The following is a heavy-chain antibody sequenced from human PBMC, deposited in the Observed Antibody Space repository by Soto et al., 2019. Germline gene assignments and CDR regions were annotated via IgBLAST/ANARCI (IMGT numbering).Heavy chain of an antibody. CDR1: GFTFSSYA. CDR2: ISYDGSNK. CDR3: ARDEDNWVPVGMGDV. J-gene: IGHJ6*02. V-gene: IGHV3-30-3*01. Sequence: QVQLVESGGGVVQPGRSLRLSCAASGFTFSSYAMHWVRQAPGKGLEWVAVISYDGSNKYYADSVKGRFTISRDNSKNPLYLQMNSLRAEDTAVYYCARDEDNWVPVGMGDVWGQGTTVTVSS. D-gene: IGHD1-20*01.